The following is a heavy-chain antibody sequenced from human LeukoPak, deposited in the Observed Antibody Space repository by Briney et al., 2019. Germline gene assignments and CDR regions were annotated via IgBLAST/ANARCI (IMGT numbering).Heavy chain of an antibody. Sequence: GGFLRLSCAASGFTFNDYYMSWIRQAPGKGLEWLSYINIGGTNTHYADSVKGRFTISRDNAKKSLYLEMNNLRAEDTAVYYCARDRRDGYKGNWGQGTLVTVSS. D-gene: IGHD5-24*01. CDR1: GFTFNDYY. CDR3: ARDRRDGYKGN. J-gene: IGHJ4*02. CDR2: INIGGTNT. V-gene: IGHV3-11*01.